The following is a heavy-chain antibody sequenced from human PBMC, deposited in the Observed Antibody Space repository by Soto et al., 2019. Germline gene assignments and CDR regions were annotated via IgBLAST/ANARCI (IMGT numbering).Heavy chain of an antibody. CDR3: ARHGGMVRGVLIPTYIDY. CDR1: GYTFTSYG. J-gene: IGHJ4*02. CDR2: ISAYNGNT. D-gene: IGHD3-10*01. V-gene: IGHV1-18*01. Sequence: GASVKVSCKASGYTFTSYGISWVRQAPGQGLEWMGWISAYNGNTNYAQKLQGRVTMTTDTSTSTAYMELRSLSAEDTAVYYCARHGGMVRGVLIPTYIDYWGQGTPVTVSS.